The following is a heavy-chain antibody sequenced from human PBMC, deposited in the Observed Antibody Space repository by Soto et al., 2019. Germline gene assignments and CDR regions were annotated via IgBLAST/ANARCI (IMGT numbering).Heavy chain of an antibody. CDR2: TISSSSYI. CDR1: GFSFSSYS. V-gene: IGHV3-21*01. D-gene: IGHD1-26*01. Sequence: GGSLRLSCVASGFSFSSYSMDWVRQAPGEGLEWVSSTISSSSYIYHADSVKVRFTISRDNAKNSLYRQMNSLISEDKAVYYWAREQSKSGYYYYYGMYVWGQGTTVTVSS. J-gene: IGHJ6*02. CDR3: AREQSKSGYYYYYGMYV.